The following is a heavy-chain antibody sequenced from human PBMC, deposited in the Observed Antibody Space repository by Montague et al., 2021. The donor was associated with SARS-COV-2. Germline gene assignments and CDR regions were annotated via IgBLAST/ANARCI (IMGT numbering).Heavy chain of an antibody. CDR1: GGSISNYY. CDR3: ATVRPRSYYYDSWTYTWGGYGMDV. V-gene: IGHV4-4*07. CDR2: IYSSGDT. D-gene: IGHD3-10*01. J-gene: IGHJ6*02. Sequence: SETLSLTCTVSGGSISNYYWCWIRQPPGKGLEWIGRIYSSGDTNYNPSLKSRVTMSVDTSKDQLSLKMRSVTAADTAVYYCATVRPRSYYYDSWTYTWGGYGMDVWGQGTTVAVSS.